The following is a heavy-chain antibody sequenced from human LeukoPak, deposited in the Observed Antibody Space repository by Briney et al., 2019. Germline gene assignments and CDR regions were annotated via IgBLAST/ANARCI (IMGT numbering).Heavy chain of an antibody. V-gene: IGHV3-43D*03. J-gene: IGHJ4*02. CDR3: AKDIDVWGSYRYHTGIDY. CDR2: INWDGGST. CDR1: GFTCDDYA. Sequence: GGSLRICCAASGFTCDDYAMNWVPQAPGKGPERVSLINWDGGSTFYADSVKGRFTISRDNSKNSLYLQMNTLKAEDTALYYCAKDIDVWGSYRYHTGIDYWGQGTLVAVSS. D-gene: IGHD3-16*02.